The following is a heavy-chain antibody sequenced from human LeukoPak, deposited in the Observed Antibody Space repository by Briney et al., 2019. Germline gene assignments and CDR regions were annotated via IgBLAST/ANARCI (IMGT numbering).Heavy chain of an antibody. V-gene: IGHV4-39*07. CDR1: GGSISSSSYY. J-gene: IGHJ4*02. CDR3: ARENEGYYDSSGRYFDY. CDR2: IYYSGST. Sequence: PSETLSLTCTVSGGSISSSSYYWGWIRQPPGTGLEWIGSIYYSGSTYYNPSLKSRVTISVDTSKNQFSLKLSSVTAADTAVYYCARENEGYYDSSGRYFDYWGQGTLVTVSS. D-gene: IGHD3-22*01.